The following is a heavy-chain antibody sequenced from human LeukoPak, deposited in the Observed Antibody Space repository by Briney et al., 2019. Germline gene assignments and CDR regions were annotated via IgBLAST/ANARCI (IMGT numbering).Heavy chain of an antibody. Sequence: PGGSLRLSCAASGFTFSSYGMHWVRQAPGKGLEWVAVISYDGSNKYYADSVKGRFTISRDNSKNTLYLQMNSLRAEDTAVYYCARGSGPAAAAFDYWGQGTLVTVSS. D-gene: IGHD2-2*01. CDR1: GFTFSSYG. J-gene: IGHJ4*02. CDR3: ARGSGPAAAAFDY. CDR2: ISYDGSNK. V-gene: IGHV3-30*03.